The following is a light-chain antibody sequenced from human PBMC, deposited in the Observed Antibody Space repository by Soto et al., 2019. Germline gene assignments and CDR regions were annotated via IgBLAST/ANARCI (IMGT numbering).Light chain of an antibody. Sequence: EIVLTQSPATLSLSPGERATLSCRASQSVGSYLAWYQHKPGQAPRLLIYGASNRATDIPGRFSGRGSGTDFNPTISSLESGDSAVYYCQQRYKWPRNFGQGSKLEIK. CDR1: QSVGSY. J-gene: IGKJ2*01. CDR2: GAS. V-gene: IGKV3-11*01. CDR3: QQRYKWPRN.